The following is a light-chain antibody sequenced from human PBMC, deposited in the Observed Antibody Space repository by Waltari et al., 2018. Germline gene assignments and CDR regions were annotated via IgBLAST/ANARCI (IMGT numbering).Light chain of an antibody. Sequence: QSALTQPASVSGSPGQSIPISCTGTISDVGPSNLVPWYQPHPGKAPKLIIYEDNKRPSGVSDRLSGSKSGNTASLTISGLQAEDEADYYCCTYVGRTTFHVTFGGGTKLTVL. CDR1: ISDVGPSNL. CDR2: EDN. V-gene: IGLV2-23*02. CDR3: CTYVGRTTFHVT. J-gene: IGLJ2*01.